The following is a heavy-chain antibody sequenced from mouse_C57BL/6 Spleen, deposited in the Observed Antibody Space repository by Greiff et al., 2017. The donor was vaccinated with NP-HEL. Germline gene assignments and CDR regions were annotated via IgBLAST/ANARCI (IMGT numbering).Heavy chain of an antibody. J-gene: IGHJ2*01. CDR3: ARGYYDYSFDY. CDR1: GYSITSGYD. CDR2: ISYSGST. V-gene: IGHV3-1*01. D-gene: IGHD2-4*01. Sequence: EVKLVESGPGMVKPSQSLSLTCTVPGYSITSGYDWHWIRHFPGNKLEWMGYISYSGSTNYNPSLKSRISITHDTSKNHFFLKLNSVTTEDTATYYCARGYYDYSFDYWGQGTTLTVSS.